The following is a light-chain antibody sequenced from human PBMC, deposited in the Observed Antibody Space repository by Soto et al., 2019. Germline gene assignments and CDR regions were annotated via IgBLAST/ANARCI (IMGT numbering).Light chain of an antibody. CDR3: AAWDDSLNGYV. V-gene: IGLV1-40*01. CDR2: SNN. CDR1: SSNTGADYD. Sequence: QSVLTQPPSVSGAPGQRVTISCTGSSSNTGADYDVHWYQHLPGSAPKLLIYSNNQRPSGVPDRFSGSKSGTSASLAISGLQSEDEADYYCAAWDDSLNGYVFGTGTKLTVL. J-gene: IGLJ1*01.